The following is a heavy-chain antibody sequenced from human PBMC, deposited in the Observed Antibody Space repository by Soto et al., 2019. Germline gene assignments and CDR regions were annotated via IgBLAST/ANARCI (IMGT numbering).Heavy chain of an antibody. CDR3: ARDESAGSSIRY. Sequence: EVQVVESGGGLVKPGGSLRLSCTASGSPFSTYGMNWVRQAPGKGLEWVSSISNGGNYIYYADSVQGRFTISRDNAKHSLYLQMNSLRAEDTAVYFCARDESAGSSIRYWGQGTLVTVSS. D-gene: IGHD3-3*02. CDR2: ISNGGNYI. V-gene: IGHV3-21*01. J-gene: IGHJ4*02. CDR1: GSPFSTYG.